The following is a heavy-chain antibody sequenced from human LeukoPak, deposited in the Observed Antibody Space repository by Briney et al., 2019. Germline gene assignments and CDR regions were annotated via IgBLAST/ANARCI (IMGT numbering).Heavy chain of an antibody. D-gene: IGHD3-22*01. CDR3: ARGDDSGYYDYFDY. J-gene: IGHJ4*02. V-gene: IGHV3-53*01. CDR1: GFTVDSNY. CDR2: IYTGGNT. Sequence: GGSLRLSRAASGFTVDSNYLSWVRQAPGKGLEWVSTIYTGGNTYYAASVKGRFTISRDFSKNTVFLHMNSLRAEDTAMYYCARGDDSGYYDYFDYWGQGALVTVSS.